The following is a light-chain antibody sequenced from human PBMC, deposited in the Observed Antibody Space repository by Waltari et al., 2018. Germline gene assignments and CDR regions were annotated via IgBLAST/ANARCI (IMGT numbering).Light chain of an antibody. Sequence: HSALTQPASVSGSPGQSITIPCPGPSSAVGCYHYFSWYQQHPDKAPKLLIYDVSNRPSGVSNRFSGSKSGNTASLNISGLQAEDEADYYCSSYISSDTLELFGGGTSLTVL. V-gene: IGLV2-14*03. CDR2: DVS. CDR3: SSYISSDTLEL. CDR1: SSAVGCYHY. J-gene: IGLJ2*01.